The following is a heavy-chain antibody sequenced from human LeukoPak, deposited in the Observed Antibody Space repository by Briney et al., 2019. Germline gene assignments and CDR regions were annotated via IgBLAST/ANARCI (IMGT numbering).Heavy chain of an antibody. J-gene: IGHJ4*02. V-gene: IGHV3-9*01. D-gene: IGHD3-10*01. CDR1: GFTFDDYA. CDR3: AKDIPGGMVRGVIGAFDY. Sequence: GRSLRLSCAASGFTFDDYAMHWVRQAPGKGLEWVSGISWNSGSIGYADSVKGRFTISRDNAKNSLYLQMNSLRAEDTALYYCAKDIPGGMVRGVIGAFDYWGQGTLVTVSS. CDR2: ISWNSGSI.